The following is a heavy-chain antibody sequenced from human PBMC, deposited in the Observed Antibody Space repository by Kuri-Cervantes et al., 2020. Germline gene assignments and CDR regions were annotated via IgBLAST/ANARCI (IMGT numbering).Heavy chain of an antibody. CDR2: ISWNSGSI. CDR1: GFTFDDYA. D-gene: IGHD3-22*01. CDR3: AKATNYYDSSGVDY. Sequence: SLKISCAASGFTFDDYAMHWVRQAPGKGLEWVSGISWNSGSIGYADSVNGRFTISRDNAKNSLYLQMNSLGAEDTALYYCAKATNYYDSSGVDYWGQGTLVTVSS. V-gene: IGHV3-9*01. J-gene: IGHJ4*02.